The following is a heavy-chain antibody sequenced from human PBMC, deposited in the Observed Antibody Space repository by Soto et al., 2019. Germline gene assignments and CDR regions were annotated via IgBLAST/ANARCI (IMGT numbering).Heavy chain of an antibody. CDR2: IKSKTDGGTT. CDR1: GFTFSNAW. CDR3: TTDGPQPVPTYYYYDMDV. V-gene: IGHV3-15*07. Sequence: PGGSLRLSCAASGFTFSNAWMNWVRQAPGKGLEWVGRIKSKTDGGTTDYAAPVKGRFTISRDDSKNTLYLQMNSLKTEDTAVYYCTTDGPQPVPTYYYYDMDVWGQGTTVTVSS. D-gene: IGHD6-6*01. J-gene: IGHJ6*02.